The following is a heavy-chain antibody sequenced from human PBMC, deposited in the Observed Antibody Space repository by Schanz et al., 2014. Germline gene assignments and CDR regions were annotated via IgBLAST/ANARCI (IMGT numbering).Heavy chain of an antibody. CDR1: GFIFSNHG. J-gene: IGHJ5*02. D-gene: IGHD2-21*01. CDR3: ARGKAYTAGTPMNGFDP. CDR2: IQHNGSRT. Sequence: QAELVESGGGVVQPGGSLRLSCAASGFIFSNHGMNWVRQAPGRGLEWVALIQHNGSRTYYTASLKGRVTISRDNSQNMVYVEMNSLRVEDTAVYYCARGKAYTAGTPMNGFDPWGQGTLVTVSS. V-gene: IGHV3-30*02.